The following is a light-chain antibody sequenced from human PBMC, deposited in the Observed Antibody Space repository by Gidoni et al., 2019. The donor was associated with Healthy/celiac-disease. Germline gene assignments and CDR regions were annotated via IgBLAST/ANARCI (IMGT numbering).Light chain of an antibody. J-gene: IGLJ3*02. CDR3: VLYMGSGIWV. Sequence: QTVVTQEPSFSVSHGGPVTLTCGLSSGSVSTSYYPSWYQQTPGQAPRTLIYSTNTRSSGVPDRFSGSILGNKAALTITGAQADDESDYYCVLYMGSGIWVFGGGTKLTVL. CDR2: STN. CDR1: SGSVSTSYY. V-gene: IGLV8-61*01.